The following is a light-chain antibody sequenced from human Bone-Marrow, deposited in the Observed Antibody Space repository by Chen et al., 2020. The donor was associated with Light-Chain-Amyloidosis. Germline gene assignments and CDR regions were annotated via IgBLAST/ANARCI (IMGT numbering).Light chain of an antibody. CDR1: NIVSTS. J-gene: IGLJ3*02. CDR2: DDS. Sequence: SYVLTQPSSVSVAPGQTATIACGGNNIVSTSVHWYQQTPGQAPILVVYDDSDRPSGIPGRLAGSNSGKTATLTSSRVEAGEEADYYCQVWDRSSDRPVFGGGTKLTVL. CDR3: QVWDRSSDRPV. V-gene: IGLV3-21*02.